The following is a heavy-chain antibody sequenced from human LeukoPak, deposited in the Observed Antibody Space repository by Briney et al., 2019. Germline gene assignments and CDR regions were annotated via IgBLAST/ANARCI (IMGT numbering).Heavy chain of an antibody. CDR3: ATSRNIVATSGFDS. Sequence: GGSLRLSCAASGFTFDDYGMSWVRQAPGKGLEWVSGISADGGTPFYADSVKGRFTISRDNSQNTLFLQMSSLRVEDTAVYYCATSRNIVATSGFDSWGQGTLVTVSP. J-gene: IGHJ4*02. D-gene: IGHD5-12*01. CDR1: GFTFDDYG. CDR2: ISADGGTP. V-gene: IGHV3-23*01.